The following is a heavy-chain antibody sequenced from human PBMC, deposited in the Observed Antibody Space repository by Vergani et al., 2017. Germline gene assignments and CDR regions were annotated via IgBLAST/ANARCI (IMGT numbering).Heavy chain of an antibody. CDR3: ASGTSRYYYYYGMDV. D-gene: IGHD2-2*01. CDR2: IYYSGST. V-gene: IGHV4-31*03. J-gene: IGHJ6*02. Sequence: QVLLQESGPGLVKPSQTLSLTCTVSGGSISSGGYYWSWIRQHPGKGLEWIGYIYYSGSTYYNPSLKSRVTMSVDTSKNQFSLKLSSVTAADTAVYYCASGTSRYYYYYGMDVWGQGTTVTVSS. CDR1: GGSISSGGYY.